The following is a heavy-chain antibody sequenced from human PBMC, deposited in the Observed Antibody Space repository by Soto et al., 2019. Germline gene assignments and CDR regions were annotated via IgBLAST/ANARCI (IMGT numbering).Heavy chain of an antibody. J-gene: IGHJ4*01. Sequence: TLKESGPALVKPTQTLTLTCTFSGFSLSTSGVGVGWIRQPPGKDLEWLAPIYGDNNKRYSPSLKGRLTIPKETSNNRVVLTKTNVDPVDTAAYCCGHRVVSPGYVDYWGQGNLFTVPS. D-gene: IGHD2-15*01. CDR2: IYGDNNK. V-gene: IGHV2-5*02. CDR3: GHRVVSPGYVDY. CDR1: GFSLSTSGVG.